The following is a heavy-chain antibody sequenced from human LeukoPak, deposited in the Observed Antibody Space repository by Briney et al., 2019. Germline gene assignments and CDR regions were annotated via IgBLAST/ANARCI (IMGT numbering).Heavy chain of an antibody. V-gene: IGHV4-39*07. CDR3: ARNQAVTGNHGAMDI. Sequence: SETLSLTCTVSGGSISNDNHYWGWIRQPPGKGLEWIGSIYYSGITYYNPSLKSRVTISVDTSKNQFSLNLRSVTAEDTAVYYCARNQAVTGNHGAMDIWGQGTMVTVSS. CDR1: GGSISNDNHY. CDR2: IYYSGIT. J-gene: IGHJ3*02. D-gene: IGHD6-19*01.